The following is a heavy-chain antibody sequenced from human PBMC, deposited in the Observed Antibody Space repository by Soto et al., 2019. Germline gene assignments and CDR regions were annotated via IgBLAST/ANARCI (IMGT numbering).Heavy chain of an antibody. CDR1: GFTFSSYS. V-gene: IGHV3-48*02. D-gene: IGHD5-18*01. J-gene: IGHJ6*02. Sequence: GGSLRLSCAASGFTFSSYSMNWVRQAPGKGLEWVSYISSSSSTIYYADSVKGRFTISRDNAKNSLYLQMNSLRDEDTAVYYCARAMGYSYGFEYYYGMDVWGQGTTVTVS. CDR2: ISSSSSTI. CDR3: ARAMGYSYGFEYYYGMDV.